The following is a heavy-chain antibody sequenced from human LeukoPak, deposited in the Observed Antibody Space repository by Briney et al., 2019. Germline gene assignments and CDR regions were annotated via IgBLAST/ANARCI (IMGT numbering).Heavy chain of an antibody. CDR3: AREFTMVRGVAYYYYGMDV. Sequence: ASVKVSCKASGYTFTGYYMHWVRQAPGQGPEWMGWINPNSGGTNYAQKFQGRVTMTRDTSISTAYMELSRLRSDDTAVYYCAREFTMVRGVAYYYYGMDVWGQGTTVTVSS. D-gene: IGHD3-10*01. V-gene: IGHV1-2*02. J-gene: IGHJ6*02. CDR1: GYTFTGYY. CDR2: INPNSGGT.